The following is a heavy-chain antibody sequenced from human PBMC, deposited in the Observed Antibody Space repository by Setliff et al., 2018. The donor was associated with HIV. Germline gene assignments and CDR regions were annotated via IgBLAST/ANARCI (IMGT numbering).Heavy chain of an antibody. J-gene: IGHJ3*02. CDR1: GGTLSNYV. Sequence: GASVKVFCKTSGGTLSNYVITWVRQAPGQGLEWMGMIIPMYNIPAYAQKFQGRVTFTADESTSTAYMELSSLSSEDTAVYYCARDQTGVAAAAFGGGSAWSDEGFDIWGQGTMFTVSS. CDR2: IIPMYNIP. V-gene: IGHV1-69*13. D-gene: IGHD6-13*01. CDR3: ARDQTGVAAAAFGGGSAWSDEGFDI.